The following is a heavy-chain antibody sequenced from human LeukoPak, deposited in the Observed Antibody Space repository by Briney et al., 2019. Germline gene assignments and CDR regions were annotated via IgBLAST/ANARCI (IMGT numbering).Heavy chain of an antibody. V-gene: IGHV1-2*02. D-gene: IGHD3-3*01. CDR1: GYTFTGYY. Sequence: GASVKVSCKASGYTFTGYYMHWVRQAPGQGLEWMGWINPNSGGTNYAQKFQGRVTMTRDTSISTAYMELSRLRSDDTAVYYCARGDTIFGVARDAFDIWGQGTMVTVSS. CDR3: ARGDTIFGVARDAFDI. J-gene: IGHJ3*02. CDR2: INPNSGGT.